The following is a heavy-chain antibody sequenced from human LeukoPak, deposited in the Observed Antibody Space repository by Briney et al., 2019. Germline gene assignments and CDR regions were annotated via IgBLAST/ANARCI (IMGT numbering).Heavy chain of an antibody. CDR3: ARHRTYYYDSSGWDFDY. J-gene: IGHJ4*02. Sequence: PGGSLEISCKGSGYHFTSYWIGWGRPLPGKGLGWMGIIYPGDSDTRYSPSFQGQVTISADKSISTAYLQWSSLKASDTAMYYCARHRTYYYDSSGWDFDYWGQGTLVTVSS. D-gene: IGHD3-22*01. CDR1: GYHFTSYW. V-gene: IGHV5-51*01. CDR2: IYPGDSDT.